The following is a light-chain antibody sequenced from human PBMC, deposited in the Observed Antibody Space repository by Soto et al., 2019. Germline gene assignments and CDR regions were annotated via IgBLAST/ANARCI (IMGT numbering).Light chain of an antibody. CDR2: GAS. V-gene: IGKV3-20*01. CDR1: QSVSSSY. CDR3: QQYGSSAFT. Sequence: EIVLTQSPGTLSLSPGERATLSCRASQSVSSSYLAWYQQKPGQAPRLLICGASSRATGIPDRFSGSGSGTDFTLTIIRLEAEDFAVYYCQQYGSSAFTFGPGTKVDIK. J-gene: IGKJ3*01.